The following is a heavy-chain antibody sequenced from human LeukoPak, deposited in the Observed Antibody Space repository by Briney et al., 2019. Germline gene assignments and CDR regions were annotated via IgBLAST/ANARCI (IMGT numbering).Heavy chain of an antibody. CDR1: GGSFSGYY. J-gene: IGHJ4*02. CDR2: INHSGST. CDR3: ARDIRVDY. V-gene: IGHV4-34*01. Sequence: ASETLSLTCAVYGGSFSGYYWSWIRQPPGKGLEWIGEINHSGSTNYNPSLKSRVTISVDTSKNQFSLKLSSVTAADTAVYYCARDIRVDYWGQGTLVTVSS. D-gene: IGHD2-2*02.